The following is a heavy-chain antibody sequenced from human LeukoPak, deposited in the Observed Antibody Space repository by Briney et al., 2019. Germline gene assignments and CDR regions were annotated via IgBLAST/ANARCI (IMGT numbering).Heavy chain of an antibody. D-gene: IGHD1-26*01. CDR1: GGSISSSSYY. J-gene: IGHJ4*02. CDR2: IYYSGST. Sequence: PSETLSLTCTVSGGSISSSSYYWGWIRQPPGKGLVWIGSIYYSGSTYYNPSLKSRVTISVDTSKNQFSLKLSSVTAADTAVYYCARARSGSYFDYWGQGTLVTVSS. V-gene: IGHV4-39*07. CDR3: ARARSGSYFDY.